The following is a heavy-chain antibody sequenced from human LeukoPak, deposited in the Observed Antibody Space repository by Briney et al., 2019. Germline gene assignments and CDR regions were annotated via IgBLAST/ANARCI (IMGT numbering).Heavy chain of an antibody. CDR1: GYTFTSYG. V-gene: IGHV1-18*01. Sequence: ASVKVSCKASGYTFTSYGISWVRQAPGQGLEWMGWISAYNGNTNYAQNLQGRVTMTTDTSTSSAYVELRSLRSDDTAVYYYSRESGVWYVLTVDYWGQGTLVTVSS. CDR2: ISAYNGNT. J-gene: IGHJ4*02. D-gene: IGHD6-13*01. CDR3: SRESGVWYVLTVDY.